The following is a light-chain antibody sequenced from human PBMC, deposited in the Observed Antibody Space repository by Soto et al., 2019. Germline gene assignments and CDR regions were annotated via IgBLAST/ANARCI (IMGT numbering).Light chain of an antibody. CDR1: QSISSW. V-gene: IGKV1-5*03. Sequence: DIQMTQSPSTLYASVGDRVTITCRASQSISSWLAWYQQKPGNAPKLLIYKASSLESGVQSRFSGSGSGTEFTLTISSLQPDDFAAYYCQQYNSYSLTFGGGTKVEIK. CDR2: KAS. J-gene: IGKJ4*01. CDR3: QQYNSYSLT.